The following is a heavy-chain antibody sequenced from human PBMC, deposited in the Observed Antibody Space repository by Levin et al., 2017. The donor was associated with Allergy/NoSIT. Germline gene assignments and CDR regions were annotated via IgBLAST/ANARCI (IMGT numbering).Heavy chain of an antibody. CDR3: ARDFFGVVGRKPPVGVDSSVPTPDPQTEFDP. D-gene: IGHD3-3*01. CDR2: ISAYNGNT. V-gene: IGHV1-18*01. J-gene: IGHJ5*02. Sequence: GESLKISCKASGYTFTSYGISWVRQAPGQGLEWMGWISAYNGNTNYAQKLQGRVTMTTDTSTSTAYMELRSLRSDDTAVYYCARDFFGVVGRKPPVGVDSSVPTPDPQTEFDPWGQGTLVTVSS. CDR1: GYTFTSYG.